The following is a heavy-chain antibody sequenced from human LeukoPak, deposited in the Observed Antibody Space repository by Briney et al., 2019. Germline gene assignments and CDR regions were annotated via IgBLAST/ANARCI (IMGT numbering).Heavy chain of an antibody. V-gene: IGHV1-18*01. J-gene: IGHJ6*03. CDR2: ISGYNGNT. D-gene: IGHD3-9*01. CDR3: ARIDDILNRGHMDV. Sequence: ASVKVSCKASSYTFTRYGISWVRQAPGQGPEWMGWISGYNGNTNYAQKFQGRVTMTTDTSTSTGYMELRSLRSDDTAVYYCARIDDILNRGHMDVWGKGTTVTISS. CDR1: SYTFTRYG.